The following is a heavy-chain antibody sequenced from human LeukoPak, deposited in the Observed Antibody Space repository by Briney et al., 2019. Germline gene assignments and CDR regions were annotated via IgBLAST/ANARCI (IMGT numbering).Heavy chain of an antibody. CDR2: ISAYNGNT. CDR1: GYTFTSYG. V-gene: IGHV1-18*01. CDR3: ASSRLYSGSYYYFDY. Sequence: ASVKVSCKASGYTFTSYGISWVRQAPGQGLEWMGWISAYNGNTNYAQKFQGRVTMTTDTSTSTAYMELRSLRSEDTAVYYCASSRLYSGSYYYFDYWGQGTLVTVSS. D-gene: IGHD1-26*01. J-gene: IGHJ4*02.